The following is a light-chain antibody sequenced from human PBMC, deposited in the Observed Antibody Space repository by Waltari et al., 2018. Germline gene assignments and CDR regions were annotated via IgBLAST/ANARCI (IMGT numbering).Light chain of an antibody. CDR2: KAS. V-gene: IGKV1-5*03. CDR1: QSISSW. CDR3: QQYNSYPT. Sequence: DLRMNHSPSTLSASVGDRVTITCRASQSISSWLAWYQQKPGKAPKLLIYKASSLESGVPSRFSGSGSGTEFTLTISSLQPDDFATYYCQQYNSYPTFGQGTKLEIK. J-gene: IGKJ2*01.